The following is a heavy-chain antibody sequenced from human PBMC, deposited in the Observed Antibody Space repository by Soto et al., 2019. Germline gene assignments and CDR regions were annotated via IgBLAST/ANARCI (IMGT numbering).Heavy chain of an antibody. Sequence: QITLKESGPTLVKPTQTLTLTCTFSGFSLSTSGVGVGWIRQPPGNALEWLALIYWDDDTRYRPSLKSRLTITKENSKNQVVITMPNLAPAATATSDCAQSLWLGELDWYFDVWGRCTLVTVS. CDR1: GFSLSTSGVG. CDR3: AQSLWLGELDWYFDV. V-gene: IGHV2-5*02. D-gene: IGHD3-10*01. J-gene: IGHJ2*01. CDR2: IYWDDDT.